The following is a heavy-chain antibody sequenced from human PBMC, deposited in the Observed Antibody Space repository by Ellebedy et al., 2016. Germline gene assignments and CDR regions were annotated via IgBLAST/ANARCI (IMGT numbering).Heavy chain of an antibody. CDR1: GFTFSNYA. D-gene: IGHD3-9*01. Sequence: GESLKISCAASGFTFSNYAMHWVRQAPGKGLEWLAVLSYDGSNRYYAVSVKGRFTISRDTSKNTLYLQMNSLRAEDTAVYYCARTVVERYFDWFLMGHWGHGTRVTVSS. J-gene: IGHJ4*01. CDR2: LSYDGSNR. V-gene: IGHV3-30*04. CDR3: ARTVVERYFDWFLMGH.